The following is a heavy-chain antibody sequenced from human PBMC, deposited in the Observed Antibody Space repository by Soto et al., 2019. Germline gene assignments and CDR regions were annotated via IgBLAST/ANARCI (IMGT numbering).Heavy chain of an antibody. CDR1: GGSISSYF. J-gene: IGHJ4*02. D-gene: IGHD4-17*01. CDR3: ARDRGDYRQAHFDY. Sequence: SETLSLTCTVSGGSISSYFWSWIRQPPGKGLEWIGYIYYSGSTNYNSSLKSRVTISVDTSKNQFSLKLRSVTAADTAVYYCARDRGDYRQAHFDYWGQGTLVTVSS. V-gene: IGHV4-59*01. CDR2: IYYSGST.